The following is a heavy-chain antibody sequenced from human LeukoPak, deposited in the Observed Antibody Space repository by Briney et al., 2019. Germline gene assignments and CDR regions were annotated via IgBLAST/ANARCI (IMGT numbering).Heavy chain of an antibody. CDR1: GGSISSGGYS. D-gene: IGHD2-2*01. J-gene: IGHJ6*02. CDR3: ARVGGWYCSSTSCRTQYYYYGMDV. V-gene: IGHV4-30-2*01. Sequence: SETLSLTCADSGGSISSGGYSWSWIRQPPGKGLEWIGYIYHSGSTYYNPSLKSRVTISVDRSKNRFSLKLSSVTAADTAVYYCARVGGWYCSSTSCRTQYYYYGMDVWGQGTTVTVSS. CDR2: IYHSGST.